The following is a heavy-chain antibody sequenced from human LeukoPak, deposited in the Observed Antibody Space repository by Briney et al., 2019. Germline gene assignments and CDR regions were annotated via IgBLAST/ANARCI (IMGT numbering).Heavy chain of an antibody. CDR3: ARGSGLKSWGAFDI. D-gene: IGHD7-27*01. V-gene: IGHV1-18*01. Sequence: ASVKVSCKASGYTFTNYGITWVRQAPGQGLEWMGWISTYNDNTNYAQKFQGRVTMSTDTSTSTAYMELRSLRSEDTAVYYCARGSGLKSWGAFDIWGQGTMVTVSS. CDR1: GYTFTNYG. CDR2: ISTYNDNT. J-gene: IGHJ3*02.